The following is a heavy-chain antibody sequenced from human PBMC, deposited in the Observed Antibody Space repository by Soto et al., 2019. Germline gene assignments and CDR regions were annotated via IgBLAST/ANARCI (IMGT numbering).Heavy chain of an antibody. D-gene: IGHD2-2*01. Sequence: ASVKVSCKASGYTFTSYGISWVRQAPGQGLEWMGWISAYNGNTNYAQKLQGRVTMTTDTSTSTAYMELRSLRSDDTAVYYCARDRGWGVVVPAARPPHWFDPWGQGTLVTVS. J-gene: IGHJ5*02. CDR2: ISAYNGNT. CDR1: GYTFTSYG. CDR3: ARDRGWGVVVPAARPPHWFDP. V-gene: IGHV1-18*01.